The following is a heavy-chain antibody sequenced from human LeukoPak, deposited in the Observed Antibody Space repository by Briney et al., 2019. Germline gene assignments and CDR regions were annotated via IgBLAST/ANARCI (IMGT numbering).Heavy chain of an antibody. CDR2: IYYSGST. Sequence: SETLSLTCTVSGGSISSGGYYWSWIRQPPGKGLEWIGYIYYSGSTNYNPSLKSRVTISVDTSKNQFSLKLSSVTAADTAVYYCARARYDFWSGYPSYYFDYWGQGTLVTVPS. CDR1: GGSISSGGYY. J-gene: IGHJ4*02. D-gene: IGHD3-3*01. V-gene: IGHV4-61*08. CDR3: ARARYDFWSGYPSYYFDY.